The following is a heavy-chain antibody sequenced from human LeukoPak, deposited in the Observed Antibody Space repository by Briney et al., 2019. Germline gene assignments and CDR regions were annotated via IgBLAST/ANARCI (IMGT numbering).Heavy chain of an antibody. CDR2: IHISGST. V-gene: IGHV4-61*02. CDR3: ARLYGNYQNYFDY. Sequence: SETLSLTCTVSGGSISSGSYYWSWIRQPAGKGLEWIGRIHISGSTKYNPSLKSRITISVDTSKNQFSLKLRSVTAADTAVYYCARLYGNYQNYFDYWGQGTLVTVSS. CDR1: GGSISSGSYY. J-gene: IGHJ4*02. D-gene: IGHD1-7*01.